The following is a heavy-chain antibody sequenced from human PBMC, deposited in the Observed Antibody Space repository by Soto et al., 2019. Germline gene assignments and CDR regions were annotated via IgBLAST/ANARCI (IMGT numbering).Heavy chain of an antibody. J-gene: IGHJ5*01. CDR1: RGYVKGYY. D-gene: IGHD3-10*01. Sequence: SETLSRTFSIFRGYVKGYYCSWIWQATWKGLAWIGHICYSGITKYNPSLKSRVTISVDTSKNQYSLKLNFVPAADTAVYYCARQRSGSGHLLWFDSWGQGTLVTVSS. CDR2: ICYSGIT. CDR3: ARQRSGSGHLLWFDS. V-gene: IGHV4-59*08.